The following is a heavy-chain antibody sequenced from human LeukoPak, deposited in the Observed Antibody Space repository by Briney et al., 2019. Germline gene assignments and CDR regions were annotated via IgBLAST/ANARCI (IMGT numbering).Heavy chain of an antibody. V-gene: IGHV4-34*01. Sequence: SETLSLTCAVYGGSFSGYYWSWIRQPPGKGLEWIGEINHSGSTNYNPSLKSRVTISVDTSKNQFSLKLSSVTAADTAVYYCARGLMGYCTNGVCHKRPNRFDPWGQGTLVTVSS. J-gene: IGHJ5*02. CDR2: INHSGST. CDR1: GGSFSGYY. CDR3: ARGLMGYCTNGVCHKRPNRFDP. D-gene: IGHD2-8*01.